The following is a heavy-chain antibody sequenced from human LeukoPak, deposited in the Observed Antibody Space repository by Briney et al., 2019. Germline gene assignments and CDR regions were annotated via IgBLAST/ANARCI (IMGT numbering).Heavy chain of an antibody. CDR3: ARGGPRGYSYGYQY. V-gene: IGHV4-38-2*01. CDR2: IYHSRST. CDR1: GYSISSGYY. J-gene: IGHJ4*02. Sequence: SETLSLTCAVSGYSISSGYYWGWIRQPPGKGLEWIGSIYHSRSTYYNPSLKSRVTISVDTSKNQFPLKLSSVTAADTAVYYCARGGPRGYSYGYQYWGQGTLVTVSS. D-gene: IGHD5-18*01.